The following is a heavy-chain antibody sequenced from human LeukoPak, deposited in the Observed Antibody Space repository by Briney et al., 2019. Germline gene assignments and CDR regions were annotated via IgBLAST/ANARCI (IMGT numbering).Heavy chain of an antibody. CDR3: ARAGFYGDSFDY. J-gene: IGHJ4*02. CDR1: GGTFSSYA. D-gene: IGHD4-17*01. CDR2: IIPILGIA. Sequence: SVKVSCKASGGTFSSYAISWVRQAPGQGLEWLGRIIPILGIANYAQKFQGRVTITADKSTSTAYMELSSLRSEDTAVYYCARAGFYGDSFDYWGQGTLVTVSS. V-gene: IGHV1-69*04.